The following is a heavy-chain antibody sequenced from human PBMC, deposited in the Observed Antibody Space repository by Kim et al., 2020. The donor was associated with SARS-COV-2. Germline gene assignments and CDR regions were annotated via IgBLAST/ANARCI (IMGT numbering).Heavy chain of an antibody. CDR3: VRDDFPPGMDE. CDR2: IFTPGNS. CDR1: GASVRRYT. V-gene: IGHV4-4*07. Sequence: SETLSLTCNVSGASVRRYTWSWIRQPVGKGLERIGRIFTPGNSIYNPSLKSRVVLSEDTSKNQLSLHLTSVTAAATATYYCVRDDFPPGMDEWGHGTTVTVSS. J-gene: IGHJ6*02. D-gene: IGHD3-10*01.